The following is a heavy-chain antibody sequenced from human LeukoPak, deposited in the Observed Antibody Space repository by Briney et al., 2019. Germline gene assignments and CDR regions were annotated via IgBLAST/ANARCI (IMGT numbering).Heavy chain of an antibody. CDR1: GGSISSGDYY. D-gene: IGHD3-3*01. CDR3: ARGRAGNDYDFWSGYYENWFDP. J-gene: IGHJ5*02. CDR2: ISYSGNT. V-gene: IGHV4-30-4*01. Sequence: PSQTLSLTCTVSGGSISSGDYYWSWIRQPPGKGLGWIVYISYSGNTYYNPSLKSRVTISVDTSKNQFSLKLSSVTAADTAVYYCARGRAGNDYDFWSGYYENWFDPWGQGTLVTVSS.